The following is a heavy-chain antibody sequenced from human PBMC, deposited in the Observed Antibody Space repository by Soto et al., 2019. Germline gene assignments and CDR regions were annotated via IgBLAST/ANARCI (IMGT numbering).Heavy chain of an antibody. CDR1: GGSISSYY. CDR3: ARLRDDDFWSVHRGYYYYMDV. J-gene: IGHJ6*03. D-gene: IGHD3-3*01. Sequence: PSETLSLTCTVSGGSISSYYWSWIRQPPGKGLEWIGYIYYSGSTNYNPSLKSRVTISVDTSKNQFSLKLSSVTAADTAVYYCARLRDDDFWSVHRGYYYYMDVWGKGTTVTVSS. CDR2: IYYSGST. V-gene: IGHV4-59*08.